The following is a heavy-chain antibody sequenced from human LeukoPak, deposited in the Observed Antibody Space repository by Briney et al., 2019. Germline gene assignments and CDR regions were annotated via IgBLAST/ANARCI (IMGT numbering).Heavy chain of an antibody. D-gene: IGHD3-3*01. V-gene: IGHV1-2*02. CDR2: INPNSGGT. CDR1: GYTFTGYY. J-gene: IGHJ4*02. Sequence: ASVKVSCKASGYTFTGYYMHWVRQAPGQGLEWMGSINPNSGGTNYAQKSQGRVTMARDTSISTAYMELSRLRSDDTAVYYCATTQINFWSGYYYPDYWGQGTLVTVSS. CDR3: ATTQINFWSGYYYPDY.